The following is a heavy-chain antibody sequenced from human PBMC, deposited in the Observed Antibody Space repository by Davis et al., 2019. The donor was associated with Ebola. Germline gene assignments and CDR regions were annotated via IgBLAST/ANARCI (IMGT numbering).Heavy chain of an antibody. Sequence: GESLKISCTASGFTFSIYEMNWVRQAPGKGLQWVSALSGSGGNTYYVDSVKGRFTISRDNSRTTVFLQMNNLRPEDTAVYYCAKLRGYSYGYEAIDNWGQGTLVTVSS. CDR3: AKLRGYSYGYEAIDN. CDR1: GFTFSIYE. CDR2: LSGSGGNT. V-gene: IGHV3-23*01. J-gene: IGHJ4*02. D-gene: IGHD5-18*01.